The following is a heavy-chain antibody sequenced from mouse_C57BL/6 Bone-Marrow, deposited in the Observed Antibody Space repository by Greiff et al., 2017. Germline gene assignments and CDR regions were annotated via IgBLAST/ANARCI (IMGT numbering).Heavy chain of an antibody. J-gene: IGHJ4*01. CDR1: GFTFNTYA. CDR2: IRSKSSNYAT. CDR3: LREDYGYCWNAMDY. V-gene: IGHV10-3*01. Sequence: EVKLMESGGGLVQPKGSLKLSCAASGFTFNTYAMHWVRQAPGKGVEWVARIRSKSSNYATYYADSVKDRFTISRDDSPSMLYLLVNNLKTEDKAMYYFLREDYGYCWNAMDYWGQGTSVTVSS. D-gene: IGHD2-2*01.